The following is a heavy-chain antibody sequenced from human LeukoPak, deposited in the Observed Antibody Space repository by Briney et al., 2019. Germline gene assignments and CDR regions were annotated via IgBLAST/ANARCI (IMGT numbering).Heavy chain of an antibody. CDR3: ARDRGIRRETGITALGY. Sequence: ASVKVSCKASGYTFTSYGISWVRQAPGQGLEWMGWISAYNGNTNYAQKLQGRVTMTTDTSTSTAYMELRSLRSDDTAVYYCARDRGIRRETGITALGYWGQGTLVTVSS. D-gene: IGHD3-16*01. CDR2: ISAYNGNT. CDR1: GYTFTSYG. J-gene: IGHJ4*02. V-gene: IGHV1-18*01.